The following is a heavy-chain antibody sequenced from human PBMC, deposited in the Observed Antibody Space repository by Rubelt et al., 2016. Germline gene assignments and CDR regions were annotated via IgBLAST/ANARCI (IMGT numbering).Heavy chain of an antibody. V-gene: IGHV4-39*07. CDR2: INHSGST. D-gene: IGHD1-26*01. Sequence: QLQLQESGPGLVKPSETLSLTCTVSGGSISSSSYYWGWIRQPPGKGLEWIGEINHSGSTNYNPSLKSRVTISVDTSKNHVSLKLSSVTAADTAVYYCASGSSEWLMDAFDIWGQGTMVTVSS. CDR3: ASGSSEWLMDAFDI. CDR1: GGSISSSSYY. J-gene: IGHJ3*02.